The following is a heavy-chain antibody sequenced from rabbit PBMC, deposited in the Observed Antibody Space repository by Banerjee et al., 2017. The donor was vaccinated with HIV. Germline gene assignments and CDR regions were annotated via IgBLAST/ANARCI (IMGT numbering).Heavy chain of an antibody. Sequence: QEQLVESGGGLVTLGGSLKLSCKASGIDFSTYGISWVRQAPGKGLEWIAYIYGGSGGSTYYASWAKGRFTGSKTSSTTVTLQMTSLTAADTATYFCAREGSGGYAYNLWGQGTLVTVS. D-gene: IGHD6-1*01. J-gene: IGHJ4*01. CDR3: AREGSGGYAYNL. V-gene: IGHV1S45*01. CDR2: IYGGSGGST. CDR1: GIDFSTYG.